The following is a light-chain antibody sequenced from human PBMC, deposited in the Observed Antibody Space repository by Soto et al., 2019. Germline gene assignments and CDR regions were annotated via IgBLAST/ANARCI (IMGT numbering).Light chain of an antibody. CDR2: EVS. J-gene: IGLJ2*01. CDR3: CSYTSISTGVL. CDR1: SSDVGDYSY. V-gene: IGLV2-14*01. Sequence: QSVLTQPASVSGSPGQSITISCTGASSDVGDYSYVSWYQHHPGQAPELLIYEVSNRPSGVSHRFSGSKSGNTASLTISGLQAEDEADYYCCSYTSISTGVLFGGGTKLT.